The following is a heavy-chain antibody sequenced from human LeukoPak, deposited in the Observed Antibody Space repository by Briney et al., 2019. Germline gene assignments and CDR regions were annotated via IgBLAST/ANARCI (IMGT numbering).Heavy chain of an antibody. CDR1: GFIFKNYA. CDR2: ISSSSSTI. V-gene: IGHV3-48*01. D-gene: IGHD5-12*01. J-gene: IGHJ4*02. Sequence: GGSLRLSCAGSGFIFKNYAMSWVRQVPGKGPEWVSYISSSSSTIYYADSVKGRFTISRDNAKNSLYLQMNSLRAEDTAVYYCARDALYSGYDFGDYWGQGTLVTVSS. CDR3: ARDALYSGYDFGDY.